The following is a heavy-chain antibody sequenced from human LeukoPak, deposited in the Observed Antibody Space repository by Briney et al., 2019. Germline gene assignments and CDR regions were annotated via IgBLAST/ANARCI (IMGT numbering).Heavy chain of an antibody. CDR1: GFTVSSNY. J-gene: IGHJ4*02. CDR2: IYSGGST. D-gene: IGHD3-22*01. CDR3: ARGGPYYYDSSGYYSPFDY. V-gene: IGHV3-53*01. Sequence: GSLRLSCAASGFTVSSNYMSWVRQAPGQGLEWVSVIYSGGSTYYADSVKGRFTISRDNSKNTLYLQMNSLRAEDTAVYYCARGGPYYYDSSGYYSPFDYWGQGTLVTVSS.